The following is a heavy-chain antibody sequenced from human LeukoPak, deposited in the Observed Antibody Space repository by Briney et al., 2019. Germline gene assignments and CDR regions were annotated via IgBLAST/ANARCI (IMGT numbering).Heavy chain of an antibody. CDR2: ISAYNGNT. J-gene: IGHJ3*02. D-gene: IGHD1-26*01. CDR3: ARHKSGSYGFETSDAFDI. V-gene: IGHV1-18*01. CDR1: GYTFTSYG. Sequence: ASVKVSCKASGYTFTSYGISWVRQAPGQGLEWVGWISAYNGNTNYAQKLQGRVTMTTDTSTSTAYMELRSLRSDDTAVYYCARHKSGSYGFETSDAFDIWGQGTMVTVSS.